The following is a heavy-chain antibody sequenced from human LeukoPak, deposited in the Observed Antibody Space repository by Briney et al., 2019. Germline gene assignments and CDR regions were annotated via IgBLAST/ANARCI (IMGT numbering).Heavy chain of an antibody. D-gene: IGHD3-3*01. CDR2: ISSSGNT. CDR1: GGSTSSGNYY. CDR3: ARLGAGPTYYDFWSGYSSFYFDY. Sequence: SETLSLTCTVSGGSTSSGNYYWGWIRQPPGKGLEWIGGISSSGNTYYNPSLKSRVTISVDTSKNQFSLKLSSVTAADAAVYYCARLGAGPTYYDFWSGYSSFYFDYWGQGTLVTVSS. J-gene: IGHJ4*02. V-gene: IGHV4-39*01.